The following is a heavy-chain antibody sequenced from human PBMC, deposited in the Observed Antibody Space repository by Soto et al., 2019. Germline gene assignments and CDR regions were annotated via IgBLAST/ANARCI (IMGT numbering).Heavy chain of an antibody. CDR1: GFIFENFG. D-gene: IGHD1-26*01. CDR3: AKNQGVELVPLATVDWFDP. V-gene: IGHV3-23*01. J-gene: IGHJ5*02. Sequence: GASVKVSCAASGFIFENFGMSCVRQSPGKGLEWISSISGSGFKKYYADSVKGRFTISRDNSKSTVYLELNNLSAEDTAVYHCAKNQGVELVPLATVDWFDPWGQGSVVTVSS. CDR2: ISGSGFKK.